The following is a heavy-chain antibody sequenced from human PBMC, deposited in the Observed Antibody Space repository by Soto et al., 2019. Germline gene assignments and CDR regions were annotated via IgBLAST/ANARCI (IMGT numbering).Heavy chain of an antibody. V-gene: IGHV3-30-3*01. CDR3: ARGPSSLTRFDY. J-gene: IGHJ4*02. CDR1: GFTFSSYA. Sequence: VGSLRLSCAASGFTFSSYAMKWVRQAPGKGLEWVAVISFDGSNKYYADSVKGRFTISTDNSKNTLYLQMNSLRAEDTAVYFCARGPSSLTRFDYWGQGTLVTVSS. CDR2: ISFDGSNK. D-gene: IGHD2-2*01.